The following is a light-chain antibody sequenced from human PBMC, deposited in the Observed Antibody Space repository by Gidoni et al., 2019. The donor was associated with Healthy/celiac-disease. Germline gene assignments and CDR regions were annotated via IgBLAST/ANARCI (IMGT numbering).Light chain of an antibody. CDR3: PQYNSYSTYT. V-gene: IGKV1-5*03. Sequence: DIQMTQSPATLSASVGDRVTITCRARQSISSWLAWYQQKPGKAPKLLIYKASSLESGVPSRFSGSGSGTDFPLTISSLQPDDFATYYCPQYNSYSTYTFGQGTKLEIK. CDR2: KAS. CDR1: QSISSW. J-gene: IGKJ2*01.